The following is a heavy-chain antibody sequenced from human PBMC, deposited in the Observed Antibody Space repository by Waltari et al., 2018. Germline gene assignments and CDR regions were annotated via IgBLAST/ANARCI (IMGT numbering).Heavy chain of an antibody. Sequence: EVQLVESGGGLVQPGGSLRLSCADSGCTFSSYAMSWVRQAPGKGLCRVSASSGSGGSTYHPDPVQGRVSISRDKSKNTLYLHMNSLGAAVTAVYYCAKGARGTYFDYWGQGTLVTVSS. J-gene: IGHJ4*02. CDR2: SSGSGGST. D-gene: IGHD1-1*01. V-gene: IGHV3-23*04. CDR1: GCTFSSYA. CDR3: AKGARGTYFDY.